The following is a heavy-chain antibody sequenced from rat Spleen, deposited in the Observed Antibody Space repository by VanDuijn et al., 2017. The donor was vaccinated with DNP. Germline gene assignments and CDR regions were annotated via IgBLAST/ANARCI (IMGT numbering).Heavy chain of an antibody. CDR1: GYSITTNF. CDR3: ARGISSYHGYNSYWHFDF. Sequence: EVQLQESGSGLVKPSQSLSLTCSVTGYSITTNFWGWIRKFPGNKMEWIGYINYSGRTSYNPSLKSRISITRDTSRNQFFLQLNSVTTEDTATYYCARGISSYHGYNSYWHFDFWGPGTVVTVSS. J-gene: IGHJ1*01. V-gene: IGHV3-1*01. CDR2: INYSGRT. D-gene: IGHD1-9*01.